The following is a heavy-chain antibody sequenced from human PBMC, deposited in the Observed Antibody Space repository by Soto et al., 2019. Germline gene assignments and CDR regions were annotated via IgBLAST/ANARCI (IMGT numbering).Heavy chain of an antibody. CDR1: GYTFTSYG. Sequence: QVQLVQSGAEVKKPGASVKVSCKASGYTFTSYGISWVRQAPGQGLEWMGWISAYNGNTNYAQKLQGRVTMSTDTSTSTAYMELRSLRSDDTAVYYCARDPLRRGYDSLLFDYWGQGTLVTVSS. D-gene: IGHD5-12*01. CDR3: ARDPLRRGYDSLLFDY. CDR2: ISAYNGNT. J-gene: IGHJ4*02. V-gene: IGHV1-18*01.